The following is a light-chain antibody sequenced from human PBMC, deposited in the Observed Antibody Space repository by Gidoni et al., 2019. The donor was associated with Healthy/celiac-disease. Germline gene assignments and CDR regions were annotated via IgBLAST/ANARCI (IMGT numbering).Light chain of an antibody. CDR3: GTWDSSLSEGV. J-gene: IGLJ2*01. CDR2: ENH. Sequence: QSALTQPPSVSAAPGQKVTISCSGSSSNIGNNNVSWYQQLPGTAPKLLIYENHKRPSGIPDRFSGSKSGTSATLGITGLQTGDEADYYCGTWDSSLSEGVFGGGTKLTVL. CDR1: SSNIGNNN. V-gene: IGLV1-51*02.